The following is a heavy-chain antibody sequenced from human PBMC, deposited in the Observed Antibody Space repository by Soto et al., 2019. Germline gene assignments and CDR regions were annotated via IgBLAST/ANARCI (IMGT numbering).Heavy chain of an antibody. CDR3: GKASSSNSWSPIDY. CDR1: GFTFDDYA. D-gene: IGHD3-3*01. J-gene: IGHJ4*02. CDR2: ISWSTSSI. Sequence: GGSLRLSCVASGFTFDDYAMHWVRQIPGKGLQWVSGISWSTSSIGYGASLRGRFLISRDNANNSLYLQMNDLRPEDTALYYCGKASSSNSWSPIDYWCQGTMVTVS. V-gene: IGHV3-9*01.